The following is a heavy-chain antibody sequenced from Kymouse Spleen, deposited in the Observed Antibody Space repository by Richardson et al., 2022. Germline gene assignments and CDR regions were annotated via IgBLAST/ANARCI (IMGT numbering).Heavy chain of an antibody. D-gene: IGHD3-3*01. Sequence: QLQLQESGPGLVKPSETLSLTCTVSGGSISSSSYYWGWIRQPPGKGLEWIGSIYYSGSTYYNPSLKSRVTISVDTSKNQFSLKLSSVTAADTAVYYCAREGLRFLECPNWFDPWGQGTLVTVSS. CDR3: AREGLRFLECPNWFDP. CDR1: GGSISSSSYY. V-gene: IGHV4-39*01. J-gene: IGHJ5*02. CDR2: IYYSGST.